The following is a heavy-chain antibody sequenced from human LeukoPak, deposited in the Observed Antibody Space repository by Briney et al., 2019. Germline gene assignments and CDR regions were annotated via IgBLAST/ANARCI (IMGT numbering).Heavy chain of an antibody. CDR2: IYYSGST. J-gene: IGHJ4*02. Sequence: SETLSLTCTVSGGSISSSSYYWGWIRQPPGKGLEWIGSIYYSGSTYYNPSLKSRVTISVDTSKNQFSLKLSSVTAADTAVYYCARALRYFDWLPDYWGQGTLVTVSS. CDR3: ARALRYFDWLPDY. D-gene: IGHD3-9*01. CDR1: GGSISSSSYY. V-gene: IGHV4-39*07.